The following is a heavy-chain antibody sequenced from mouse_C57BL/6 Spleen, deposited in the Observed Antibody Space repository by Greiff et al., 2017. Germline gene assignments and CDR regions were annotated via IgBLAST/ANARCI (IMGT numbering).Heavy chain of an antibody. CDR3: ARGGLYINHGDAMDY. CDR2: IYPGDGDT. Sequence: VQLQQSGPELVKPGASVKISCKASGYAFSSSWMNWVKQRPGKGLEWIGRIYPGDGDTNYNGKFKGKATLTADKSSSTAYMQLSSLTSEDSAVYFCARGGLYINHGDAMDYWGQGTSVTVSS. CDR1: GYAFSSSW. J-gene: IGHJ4*01. V-gene: IGHV1-82*01. D-gene: IGHD1-3*01.